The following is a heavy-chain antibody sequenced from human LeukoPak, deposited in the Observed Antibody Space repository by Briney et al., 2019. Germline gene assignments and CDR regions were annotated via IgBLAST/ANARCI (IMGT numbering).Heavy chain of an antibody. CDR3: ARDDGYCSSTSCYVVGYYYGMDV. Sequence: GGSLRLSCAASGFTFNSHWMHWVRQGTGKGLVWVSRIGSDGSITSYADSVKGRFTISRDNAKNSLYLQMNSLRAEDTAVYYCARDDGYCSSTSCYVVGYYYGMDVWGQGTTVTVSS. D-gene: IGHD2-2*03. V-gene: IGHV3-74*01. J-gene: IGHJ6*02. CDR1: GFTFNSHW. CDR2: IGSDGSIT.